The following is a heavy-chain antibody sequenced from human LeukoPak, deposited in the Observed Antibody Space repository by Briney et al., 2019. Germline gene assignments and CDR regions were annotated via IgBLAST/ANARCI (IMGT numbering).Heavy chain of an antibody. CDR2: IYSGDNT. CDR1: GFTFNTYY. V-gene: IGHV3-53*01. CDR3: AREPGTQTNDHFDY. J-gene: IGHJ4*02. Sequence: GGSLRLSCAASGFTFNTYYMSWVRQAPGKGLEWVSVIYSGDNTYYADSVKGRFTISRDNSKNTLYLQMNSLRAEDTAVYYCAREPGTQTNDHFDYWGQGTLVTVSS.